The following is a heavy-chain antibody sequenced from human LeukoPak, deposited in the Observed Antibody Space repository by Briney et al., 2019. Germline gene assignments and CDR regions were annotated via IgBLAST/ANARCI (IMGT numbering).Heavy chain of an antibody. V-gene: IGHV4-59*01. CDR2: IYYSGST. CDR1: GGSISSYY. CDR3: ARFTPQGYGWGGYNRFDP. J-gene: IGHJ5*02. D-gene: IGHD3-16*01. Sequence: SETLSLTCTVSGGSISSYYWSWIRQPAGKGLEWIGYIYYSGSTNYNPSLKSRVTISVDTSKNQFSLNLTSVTAADTAVYYRARFTPQGYGWGGYNRFDPWGQGTLVTVSS.